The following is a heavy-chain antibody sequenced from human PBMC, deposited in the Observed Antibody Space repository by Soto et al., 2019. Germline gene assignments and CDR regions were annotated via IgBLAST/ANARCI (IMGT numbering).Heavy chain of an antibody. J-gene: IGHJ6*02. CDR1: GFTFSSYA. CDR3: AKVAARPFELYYGMDV. CDR2: ISGSGGST. D-gene: IGHD6-6*01. V-gene: IGHV3-23*01. Sequence: PWGSLRLSCAASGFTFSSYAMSWVRQAPGKGLEWVSAISGSGGSTYYADSVKGRFTISRDNSKNTLYLQMNSLRAEDTAVYYCAKVAARPFELYYGMDVWGQGTTVTVSS.